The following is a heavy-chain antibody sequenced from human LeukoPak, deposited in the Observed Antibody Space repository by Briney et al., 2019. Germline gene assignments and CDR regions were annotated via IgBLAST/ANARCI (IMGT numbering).Heavy chain of an antibody. V-gene: IGHV1-69*06. CDR2: IIPIFGTA. CDR3: GRVPTPFYYYYYMDV. CDR1: GGTFSSYA. J-gene: IGHJ6*03. D-gene: IGHD2-2*01. Sequence: ASVKVSCKASGGTFSSYAISWVRQAPGQGLGWMGGIIPIFGTANYAQKFQGRVTITADKSTSTAYMELSSLRSEDTAVYYCGRVPTPFYYYYYMDVWGKGTTVTVSS.